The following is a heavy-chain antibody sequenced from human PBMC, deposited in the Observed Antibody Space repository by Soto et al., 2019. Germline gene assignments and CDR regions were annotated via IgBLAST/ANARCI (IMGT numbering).Heavy chain of an antibody. CDR2: IYYSGST. CDR3: ARDVRTYYYDSSHHDAFDI. V-gene: IGHV4-30-4*01. D-gene: IGHD3-22*01. Sequence: SETLSLTCTVSGGSISSGDYYWSWIRQPPGKGLEWIGYIYYSGSTYYNPSLKSRVTISVDTSKNQFSLKLSSVTAADTAVYYCARDVRTYYYDSSHHDAFDIWGQGTMVTVSS. J-gene: IGHJ3*02. CDR1: GGSISSGDYY.